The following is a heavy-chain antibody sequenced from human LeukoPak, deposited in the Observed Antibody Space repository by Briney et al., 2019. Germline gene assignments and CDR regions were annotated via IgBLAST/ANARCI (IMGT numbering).Heavy chain of an antibody. D-gene: IGHD3-3*01. CDR3: ARDHGDFWSGYSDY. V-gene: IGHV3-23*01. J-gene: IGHJ4*02. Sequence: PGGSLRLSCAASGFTFSTYGMTWVRQAPGKGLEWVSAISGSGGSTYYADSVKGRFTISRDNSKNTLYLQMNSLRAEDTAVYYCARDHGDFWSGYSDYWGQGTLVTVSS. CDR1: GFTFSTYG. CDR2: ISGSGGST.